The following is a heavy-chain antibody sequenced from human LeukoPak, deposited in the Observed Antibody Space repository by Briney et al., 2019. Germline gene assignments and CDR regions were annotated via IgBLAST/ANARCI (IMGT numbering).Heavy chain of an antibody. Sequence: SETLSLTCAVYGGSFSGYYWSWIRQPPGKGLEWIGEINHSGSTNYNPSLKSRVTISVDTSKNQFSLKRSSVTAADTAVYYCARGRARYYYDSSGYYAFDYWGQGTLVTVSS. V-gene: IGHV4-34*01. J-gene: IGHJ4*02. D-gene: IGHD3-22*01. CDR2: INHSGST. CDR1: GGSFSGYY. CDR3: ARGRARYYYDSSGYYAFDY.